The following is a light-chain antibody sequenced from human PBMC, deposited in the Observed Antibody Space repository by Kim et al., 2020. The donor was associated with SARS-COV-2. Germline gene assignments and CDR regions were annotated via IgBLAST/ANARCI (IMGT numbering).Light chain of an antibody. CDR1: QSINSD. J-gene: IGKJ4*01. V-gene: IGKV1-5*03. Sequence: AFVGDRVTITCRASQSINSDLAWYQQKPGKAPKFLIYQASSLEGGVPSRFSGSGSGTEFTLTISSLHPDDSATYYCQQYKTYPLTFGGGTKVDIK. CDR3: QQYKTYPLT. CDR2: QAS.